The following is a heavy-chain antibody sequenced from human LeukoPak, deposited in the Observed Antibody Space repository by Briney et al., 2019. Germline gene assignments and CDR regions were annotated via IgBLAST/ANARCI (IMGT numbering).Heavy chain of an antibody. D-gene: IGHD4-17*01. J-gene: IGHJ4*02. CDR1: GFTFSSYS. Sequence: GGSLRLSCAASGFTFSSYSMNWVRQAPGKGLEWVSSISSSSSYIYYADSVKGRFTISRDNAKNSLYLQMNSLRAEDTAVYYCARISYGDYSDPNDYWGQGTLVTVSS. V-gene: IGHV3-21*01. CDR2: ISSSSSYI. CDR3: ARISYGDYSDPNDY.